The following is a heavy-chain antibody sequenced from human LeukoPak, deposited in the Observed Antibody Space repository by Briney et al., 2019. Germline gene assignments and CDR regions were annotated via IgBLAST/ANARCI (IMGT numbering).Heavy chain of an antibody. CDR1: GFTFSSYA. Sequence: PGGSLRLSCAASGFTFSSYAMSWVRQAPGKGLEWVSAISGSGGSTYYADSVKGRFTISRDNSKNTLYLQMNSLRAEDTAVYYCAKSGLRSIVVVVAATPGCWFDPWGQGTLVTVSS. CDR2: ISGSGGST. V-gene: IGHV3-23*01. D-gene: IGHD2-15*01. CDR3: AKSGLRSIVVVVAATPGCWFDP. J-gene: IGHJ5*02.